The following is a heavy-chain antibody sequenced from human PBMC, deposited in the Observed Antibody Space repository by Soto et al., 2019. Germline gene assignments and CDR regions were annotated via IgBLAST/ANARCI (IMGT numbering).Heavy chain of an antibody. Sequence: ASVKVSCKASGYTFTGYYMHWVRQAPGQGLEWMGWINPNSGGTNYAQKFQGRVTMTRDTSISTAYMELSRLRSDDTAVYYCARDLLENSSSSGTYGMDVWRHGTTVTVSS. CDR2: INPNSGGT. CDR1: GYTFTGYY. D-gene: IGHD6-6*01. CDR3: ARDLLENSSSSGTYGMDV. J-gene: IGHJ6*02. V-gene: IGHV1-2*02.